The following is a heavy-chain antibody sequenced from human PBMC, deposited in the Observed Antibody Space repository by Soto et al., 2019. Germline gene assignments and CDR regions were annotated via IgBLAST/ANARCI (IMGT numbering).Heavy chain of an antibody. D-gene: IGHD3-22*01. CDR3: ARRYYASSGYIGVEWVDP. CDR2: IGSGGGDI. J-gene: IGHJ5*02. Sequence: GGSRRLSCAASGFTFSNYAMSWVREAPGKVLEWVSAIGSGGGDIKHADSVKGRFTISGENSKDTLYMQMDRLRVDATGVSYCARRYYASSGYIGVEWVDPWERRTRVTGS. V-gene: IGHV3-23*01. CDR1: GFTFSNYA.